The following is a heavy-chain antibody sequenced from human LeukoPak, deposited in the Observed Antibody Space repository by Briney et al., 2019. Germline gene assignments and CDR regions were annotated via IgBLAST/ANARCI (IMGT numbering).Heavy chain of an antibody. Sequence: GGSLRLSCAASGFTFSDYYMSWIRQAPGKGLEWVSYISSSGSTIYYADSVKGRFTISRDNAKNSLYLQMNSLRAEDTAVYYCARVKAMTTVTTRHFDYWGQGTLVTVSS. V-gene: IGHV3-11*01. CDR1: GFTFSDYY. CDR3: ARVKAMTTVTTRHFDY. D-gene: IGHD4-17*01. CDR2: ISSSGSTI. J-gene: IGHJ4*02.